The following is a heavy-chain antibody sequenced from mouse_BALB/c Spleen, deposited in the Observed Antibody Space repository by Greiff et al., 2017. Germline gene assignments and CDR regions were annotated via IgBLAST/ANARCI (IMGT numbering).Heavy chain of an antibody. J-gene: IGHJ2*01. CDR3: ARQFPLITTVVATDYFDY. D-gene: IGHD1-1*01. V-gene: IGHV5-12-1*01. Sequence: EVQGVESGGGLVKPGGSLKLSCAASGFAFSSYDMSWVRQTPVKRLEWVAYISSGGGSTYYPDTVKGRFTISRDNAKNTLYLQMSSLKSEDTAMYYCARQFPLITTVVATDYFDYWGQGTTLTVSS. CDR2: ISSGGGST. CDR1: GFAFSSYD.